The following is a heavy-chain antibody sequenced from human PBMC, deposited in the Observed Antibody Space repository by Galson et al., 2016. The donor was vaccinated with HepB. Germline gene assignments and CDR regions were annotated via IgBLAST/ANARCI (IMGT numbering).Heavy chain of an antibody. J-gene: IGHJ6*02. V-gene: IGHV1-3*01. D-gene: IGHD2-2*02. Sequence: SVKVSCKASGYTFSSYALHWVRQAPGQRFEWMGWINAGNGSTKYAQNLQGRVTITMDRSARTVYMELSSLRFEDTAVYYCAGDRKIYQLLYPGYYYGMEVWGQETTVTVSS. CDR3: AGDRKIYQLLYPGYYYGMEV. CDR2: INAGNGST. CDR1: GYTFSSYA.